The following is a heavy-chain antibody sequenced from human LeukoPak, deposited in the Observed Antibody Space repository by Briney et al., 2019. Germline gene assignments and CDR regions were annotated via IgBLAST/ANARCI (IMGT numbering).Heavy chain of an antibody. V-gene: IGHV1/OR15-3*02. J-gene: IGHJ4*02. CDR2: INAGNGNT. D-gene: IGHD5-24*01. CDR3: AREIDRDDYNRFFDY. CDR1: GYTFTGYY. Sequence: ASVKVSCKASGYTFTGYYMHWVRQAPGQGLEWMGWINAGNGNTKYSQKLQGRVTITRDTSASTAYMEMRSLRSEDTAVYYCAREIDRDDYNRFFDYWGQGTLVTVSS.